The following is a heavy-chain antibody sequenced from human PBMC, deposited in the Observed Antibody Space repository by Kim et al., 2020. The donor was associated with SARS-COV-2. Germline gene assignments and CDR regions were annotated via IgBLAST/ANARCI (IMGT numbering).Heavy chain of an antibody. CDR3: AKDANSHDV. V-gene: IGHV3-7*03. Sequence: GGSLRLSCAASGFTFSSYWMNWVRQAPGSGLEWVANIKPDGSEKFYVYSVKGRFTISRDNAKNSLYLQMNSLRAEDTAVYYCAKDANSHDVWGQGTMVTV. CDR2: IKPDGSEK. J-gene: IGHJ3*01. CDR1: GFTFSSYW.